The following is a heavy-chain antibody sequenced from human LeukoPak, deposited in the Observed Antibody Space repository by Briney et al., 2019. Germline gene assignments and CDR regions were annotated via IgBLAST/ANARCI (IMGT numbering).Heavy chain of an antibody. Sequence: ASVKVSCKASGYTFTSYDINWVRQATGQGLEWMGWMNPNSGNTGYAQKFQGRVTMTRNTSISTAYMELSSLRSEDTAVYYCARGDYGDYQYYFDYWGQGTLVTVSS. D-gene: IGHD4-17*01. CDR3: ARGDYGDYQYYFDY. CDR1: GYTFTSYD. CDR2: MNPNSGNT. J-gene: IGHJ4*02. V-gene: IGHV1-8*01.